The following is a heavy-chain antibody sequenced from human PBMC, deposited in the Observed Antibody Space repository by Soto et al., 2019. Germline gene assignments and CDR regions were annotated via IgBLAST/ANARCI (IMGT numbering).Heavy chain of an antibody. CDR1: GFSLSTSGVG. CDR2: IYWDDDK. J-gene: IGHJ5*02. Sequence: QITLKESGPTLVKPTQTLTLTCTFSGFSLSTSGVGVGWIRQPPGKALEWLALIYWDDDKRYSPSLKSRLTINKDTSKNQVVLTMTNMDPVDTATYYCAHSPSQLRYFDWFSPWGQGTLVTVSS. V-gene: IGHV2-5*02. CDR3: AHSPSQLRYFDWFSP. D-gene: IGHD3-9*01.